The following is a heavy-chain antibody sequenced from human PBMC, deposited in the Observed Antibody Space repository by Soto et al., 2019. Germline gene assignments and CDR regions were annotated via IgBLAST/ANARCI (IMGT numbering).Heavy chain of an antibody. V-gene: IGHV1-18*01. CDR2: ISAYNGNT. CDR3: ARVNKWMAVAGTLDY. D-gene: IGHD6-19*01. Sequence: ASVKVSCKASGYTFTSYGISWVRQAPGQGLEWMGWISAYNGNTNYAQKLQGRVTMTTDTSTSTAYMELRSLRSDDTAVYYCARVNKWMAVAGTLDYWGQGTLVTVSS. CDR1: GYTFTSYG. J-gene: IGHJ4*02.